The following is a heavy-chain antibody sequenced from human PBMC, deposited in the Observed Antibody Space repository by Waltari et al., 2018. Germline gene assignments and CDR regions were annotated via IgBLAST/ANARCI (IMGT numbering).Heavy chain of an antibody. CDR2: IKQDGSGK. J-gene: IGHJ6*03. CDR3: ARLLRFLEFDYYYYYMDV. D-gene: IGHD3-3*01. CDR1: GFTFSSYW. V-gene: IGHV3-7*01. Sequence: EVQLVESGGGLVQPGGSLRLSCAASGFTFSSYWMSWVRQAPGTGLEWGANIKQDGSGKYYVDSVKGRFTISRDNAKNSLYLQMNSLRAEDTAVYYCARLLRFLEFDYYYYYMDVWGKGTTVTISS.